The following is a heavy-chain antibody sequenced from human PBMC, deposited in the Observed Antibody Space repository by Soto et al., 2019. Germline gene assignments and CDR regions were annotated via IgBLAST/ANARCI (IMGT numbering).Heavy chain of an antibody. CDR3: ARGWSSSWPY. D-gene: IGHD6-13*01. CDR1: TGSISGYF. J-gene: IGHJ4*02. CDR2: IYDSGST. V-gene: IGHV4-59*01. Sequence: ASETLSLTCIVSTGSISGYFWSWIRQPPGKGLEWIAFIYDSGSTNYNPSLKSRVSTSVDTSKNQFSLKLSSVTAADTAVYYCARGWSSSWPYWGPGTLVTVSS.